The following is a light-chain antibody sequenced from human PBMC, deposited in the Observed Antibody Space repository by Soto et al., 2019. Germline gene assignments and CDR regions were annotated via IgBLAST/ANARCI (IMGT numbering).Light chain of an antibody. Sequence: DIQMTQSPSSLSASVEDRVIITCRASQSISNHLNWYQQKPGKAPKLLIFAASSLQSGVPSRFSGSRAEPAFTLTISSLKTEDFATYSCQQSYSSPPTFGQGTKVELK. J-gene: IGKJ1*01. V-gene: IGKV1-39*01. CDR3: QQSYSSPPT. CDR2: AAS. CDR1: QSISNH.